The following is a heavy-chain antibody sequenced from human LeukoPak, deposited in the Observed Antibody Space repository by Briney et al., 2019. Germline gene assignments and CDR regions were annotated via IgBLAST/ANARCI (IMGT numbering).Heavy chain of an antibody. CDR1: GVSISSSNW. Sequence: PSETLSLTCAVSGVSISSSNWWSWVRQPPGKGLGWIGEIYHSGSTNYNPSLKSRVTISVDKSKNQFSLKLSSVTAADTAVYYCARDLHYGSGSYSFDYWGQGTLVTVSS. CDR3: ARDLHYGSGSYSFDY. D-gene: IGHD3-10*01. J-gene: IGHJ4*02. CDR2: IYHSGST. V-gene: IGHV4-4*02.